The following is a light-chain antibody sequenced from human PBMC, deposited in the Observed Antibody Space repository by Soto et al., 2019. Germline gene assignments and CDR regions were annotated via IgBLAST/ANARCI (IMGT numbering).Light chain of an antibody. CDR1: SSDVGGYNY. CDR3: SSYASSSHVV. CDR2: DVS. J-gene: IGLJ2*01. V-gene: IGLV2-14*01. Sequence: QSALTQPASVSGSPGQSITISCTGTSSDVGGYNYVSWYQQHPGKAPKLMIYDVSNRPSGVSNRFSGSKSGNTASLTISGLQAEDEADYYWSSYASSSHVVFGGGTQLTVL.